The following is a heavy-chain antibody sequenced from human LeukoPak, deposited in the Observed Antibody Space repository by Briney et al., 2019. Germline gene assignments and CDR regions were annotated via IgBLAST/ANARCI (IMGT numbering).Heavy chain of an antibody. Sequence: ASVNVSCKASGYTFTSYGISWVRQATGQGLEWMGGMNPNSGNTGYAQKFQGRVTITRNTSISTAYMELSSLRSEDTAVYYCARGRRSLVPAAQYYYYYYMDVWGKGTTVTVSS. CDR1: GYTFTSYG. J-gene: IGHJ6*03. CDR2: MNPNSGNT. V-gene: IGHV1-8*03. D-gene: IGHD2-2*01. CDR3: ARGRRSLVPAAQYYYYYYMDV.